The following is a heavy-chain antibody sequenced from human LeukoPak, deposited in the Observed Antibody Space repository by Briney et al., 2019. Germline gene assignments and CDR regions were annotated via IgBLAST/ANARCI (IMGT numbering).Heavy chain of an antibody. Sequence: RGSLRLSCAASGFTFSTFSMKWVRQAPGKGLEWVSSISSGSSYTYYADSVKGRFTISRDNAKNSLYLQMNSLRAEDTAVYYCARARRADLRFGEAFRHSKAVRAFDIWGQGTMVTVSS. CDR2: ISSGSSYT. CDR1: GFTFSTFS. D-gene: IGHD3-10*01. V-gene: IGHV3-21*01. J-gene: IGHJ3*02. CDR3: ARARRADLRFGEAFRHSKAVRAFDI.